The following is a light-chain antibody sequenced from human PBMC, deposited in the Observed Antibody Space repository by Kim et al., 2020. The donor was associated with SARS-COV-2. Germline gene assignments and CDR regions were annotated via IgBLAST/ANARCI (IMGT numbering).Light chain of an antibody. CDR1: QDISNY. J-gene: IGKJ1*01. CDR3: QKYNGAPRT. V-gene: IGKV1-27*01. CDR2: AAS. Sequence: ASVGDRVTITCRASQDISNYLAWYQKKPGKIPRLMMYAASTLQSGVPSRFSGSGSGTHFTLTISGLLPEDFATYYCQKYNGAPRTFGQGTKVDIK.